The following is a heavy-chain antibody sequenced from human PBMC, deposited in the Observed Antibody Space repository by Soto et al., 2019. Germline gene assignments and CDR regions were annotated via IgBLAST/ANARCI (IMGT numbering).Heavy chain of an antibody. Sequence: PSETLSLTCTVSGGSVSSGSYYWSWIRQPPGKGLEWIGYIYYSGSTNYNPSLKSRVTISVDTSKNQFSLKLSSVTAADTAVYYCARDKWLDIVATMADAGEYYYYSMDVWGQGTTVTVSS. CDR1: GGSVSSGSYY. CDR2: IYYSGST. V-gene: IGHV4-61*01. D-gene: IGHD5-12*01. CDR3: ARDKWLDIVATMADAGEYYYYSMDV. J-gene: IGHJ6*02.